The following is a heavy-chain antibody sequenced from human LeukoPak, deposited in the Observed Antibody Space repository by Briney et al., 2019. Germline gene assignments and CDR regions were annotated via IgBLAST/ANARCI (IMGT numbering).Heavy chain of an antibody. V-gene: IGHV4-39*07. CDR1: GGSISSSNY. Sequence: PSETLSLTCTVSGGSISSSNYWGWIRQPPGKGLEWNGNKYYRGSTYYNPSLKSRVTISVDTSKNQFSLNLTSVTAADTAVYYCVKNHGDGGPNWFDPWGQGTLVTVSS. CDR3: VKNHGDGGPNWFDP. D-gene: IGHD5-24*01. J-gene: IGHJ5*02. CDR2: KYYRGST.